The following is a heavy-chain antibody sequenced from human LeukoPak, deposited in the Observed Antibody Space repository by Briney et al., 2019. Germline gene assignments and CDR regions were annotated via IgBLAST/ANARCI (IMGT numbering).Heavy chain of an antibody. V-gene: IGHV3-33*01. CDR1: GFTFSSYG. CDR3: AILPGGYYDSRDYYGMDV. CDR2: TWYDGSNK. J-gene: IGHJ6*02. D-gene: IGHD3-22*01. Sequence: GGSLRLSCAASGFTFSSYGMHWVRQAPGKGLEWVAVTWYDGSNKYYADSVKGRFTISRDNSKNTLYLQMNSLRAEDTAVYYCAILPGGYYDSRDYYGMDVWGQGTTVTVSS.